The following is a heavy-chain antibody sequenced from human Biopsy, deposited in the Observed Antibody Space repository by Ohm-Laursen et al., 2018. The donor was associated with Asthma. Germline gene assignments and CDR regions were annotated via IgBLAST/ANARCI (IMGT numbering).Heavy chain of an antibody. CDR1: GFSFGDYW. CDR3: ARGGSSNWSHYYFDY. J-gene: IGHJ4*02. V-gene: IGHV3-23*01. D-gene: IGHD2-2*01. Sequence: SLRLSCAASGFSFGDYWMSWVRQVPGKGLEWVSAIYSGGTSHTADSVRGRFTISRDYSKNTLYLQMHSLRAEDTAVYYCARGGSSNWSHYYFDYWGQGTLVTVSS. CDR2: IYSGGTS.